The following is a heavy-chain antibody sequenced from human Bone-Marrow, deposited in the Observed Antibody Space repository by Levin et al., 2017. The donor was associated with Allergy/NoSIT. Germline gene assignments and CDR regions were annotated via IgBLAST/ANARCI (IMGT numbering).Heavy chain of an antibody. D-gene: IGHD6-13*01. CDR3: ARSNSSSWSYFAY. CDR2: IYPDDSDV. V-gene: IGHV5-51*01. J-gene: IGHJ4*02. Sequence: GGSLRLSCKASGYSFSSQWIGWVRQMPGKGLEWMGVIYPDDSDVRYGPSFQGQVTISADKSISTAYLQWSSLKASDTAMYYCARSNSSSWSYFAYWGQGTLVTVSS. CDR1: GYSFSSQW.